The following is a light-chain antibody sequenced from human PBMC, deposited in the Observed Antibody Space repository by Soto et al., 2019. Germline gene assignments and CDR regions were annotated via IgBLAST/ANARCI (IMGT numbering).Light chain of an antibody. CDR3: KQYNNWPRIT. V-gene: IGKV3-15*01. Sequence: EIVMTQSPATLSVSPGERATLSCRASQSVSSNLAWYQQKPGQAPRLLIYGASTRATGIPARFSGSGSGTEFTLTISSLQSEDFAAYYCKQYNNWPRITFGQGTRLEIK. CDR1: QSVSSN. J-gene: IGKJ5*01. CDR2: GAS.